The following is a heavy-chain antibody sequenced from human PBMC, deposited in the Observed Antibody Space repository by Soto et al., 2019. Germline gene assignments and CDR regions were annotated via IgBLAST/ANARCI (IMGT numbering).Heavy chain of an antibody. CDR2: ILPVSAPP. CDR1: GGTLNNYA. CDR3: ATDSNYDVSNSF. J-gene: IGHJ4*02. V-gene: IGHV1-69*13. D-gene: IGHD3-3*01. Sequence: AASVKVSCKASGGTLNNYAINWVRQAPGQGLEWMGGILPVSAPPDYAQKFQGRVSITADHSTSTVYMELSRLKSDDTAVYFCATDSNYDVSNSFWGQGTLVTSPQ.